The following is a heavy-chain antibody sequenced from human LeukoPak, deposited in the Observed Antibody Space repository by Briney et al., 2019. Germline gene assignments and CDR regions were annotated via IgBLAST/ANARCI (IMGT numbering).Heavy chain of an antibody. Sequence: GGSLRLSCAASGFTFSSYWMHWVRQAPGKGLVWVSRINTDGSSTSYADSVKGRFTISRDNAKNTLYLQMNSLRAEDTAVYYCARDTAGTGFDYWGQGTLVTVSS. CDR3: ARDTAGTGFDY. CDR2: INTDGSST. V-gene: IGHV3-74*01. CDR1: GFTFSSYW. D-gene: IGHD6-19*01. J-gene: IGHJ4*02.